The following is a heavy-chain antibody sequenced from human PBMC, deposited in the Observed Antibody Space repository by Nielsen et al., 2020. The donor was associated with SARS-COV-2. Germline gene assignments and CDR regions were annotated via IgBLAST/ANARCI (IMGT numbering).Heavy chain of an antibody. CDR3: AVLPREAGTEGSTDY. Sequence: ASVKVSCKASGYTFTTYGISWVRQAHGQGLEWMGWINAGNGNTKYSQKFQGRVTITRDTSASTAYMELSSLRSEDTAVYYCAVLPREAGTEGSTDYWGQGTLVTVSS. V-gene: IGHV1-3*01. D-gene: IGHD6-19*01. J-gene: IGHJ4*02. CDR1: GYTFTTYG. CDR2: INAGNGNT.